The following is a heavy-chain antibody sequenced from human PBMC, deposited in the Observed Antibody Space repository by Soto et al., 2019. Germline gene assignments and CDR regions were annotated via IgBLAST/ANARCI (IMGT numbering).Heavy chain of an antibody. D-gene: IGHD3-10*01. V-gene: IGHV3-30*03. Sequence: QVQLVESGGGVVQPGRSLRLSCAASGFPFTTYGMHWVRDGPGKGLEWVAVISYDGSNKYYADSVKGRFPIYRDKSKNTLYLQMNSLRPEDTALYYCVGGQYYFDYRGQGTLVTVSS. CDR2: ISYDGSNK. J-gene: IGHJ4*02. CDR1: GFPFTTYG. CDR3: VGGQYYFDY.